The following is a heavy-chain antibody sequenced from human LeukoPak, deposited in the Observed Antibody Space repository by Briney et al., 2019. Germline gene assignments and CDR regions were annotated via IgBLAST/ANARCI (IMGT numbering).Heavy chain of an antibody. CDR1: GFIFKNYA. J-gene: IGHJ5*02. CDR3: AKDPGGIAVAP. CDR2: ISGNDGTT. Sequence: GGSLRLSCAASGFIFKNYAMTWVRQAPGKGLEWVASISGNDGTTFYRDSVRGRFTISRDNFENTLSLQMNSLRAEDTAVYYCAKDPGGIAVAPRGQGTLVTVSS. D-gene: IGHD6-19*01. V-gene: IGHV3-23*01.